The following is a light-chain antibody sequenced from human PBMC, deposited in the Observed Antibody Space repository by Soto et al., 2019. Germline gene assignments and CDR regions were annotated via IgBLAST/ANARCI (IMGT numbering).Light chain of an antibody. CDR2: AAS. J-gene: IGKJ1*01. V-gene: IGKV1-12*01. CDR1: QDVDSW. CDR3: QQGSSFPWT. Sequence: DIQMTQSPSSVSASVGDRVTITCRASQDVDSWLAWYQQKPGKAPKLLIYAASNLQSGVPSRFSGSGSGTDFTVTISSLQPEHFATYYCQQGSSFPWTFGQGTKVDIK.